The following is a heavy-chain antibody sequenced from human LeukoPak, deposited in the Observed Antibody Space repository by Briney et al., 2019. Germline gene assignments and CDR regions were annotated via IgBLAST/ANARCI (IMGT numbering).Heavy chain of an antibody. CDR3: ARGGRYDFWSGYFFDY. CDR1: GYTFTGYY. J-gene: IGHJ4*02. V-gene: IGHV1-2*04. CDR2: INPNSGGT. Sequence: ASVKVSCKASGYTFTGYYMHWVRQAPGQGLEWMGWINPNSGGTNYAQKFQGWVTMTRDTSISTAYMELSRLRSDDTAVYHCARGGRYDFWSGYFFDYWGQGTLVTVSS. D-gene: IGHD3-3*01.